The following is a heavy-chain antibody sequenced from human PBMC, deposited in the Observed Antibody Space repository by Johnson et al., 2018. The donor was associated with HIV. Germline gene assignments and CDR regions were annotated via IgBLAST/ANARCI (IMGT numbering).Heavy chain of an antibody. D-gene: IGHD3-10*01. Sequence: QVQLVESGGGAVQPGRSLRLSCAASGFTFSSYPMHWVRQAPGKGLEWVAVISSDGSNKYYADSVKGRFTISRDNSKNTLYLQMNSLRAEDTAVYYCAKLGSYYPSTGGNAFDIWGQGTMVTVSS. V-gene: IGHV3-30-3*02. CDR1: GFTFSSYP. CDR3: AKLGSYYPSTGGNAFDI. J-gene: IGHJ3*02. CDR2: ISSDGSNK.